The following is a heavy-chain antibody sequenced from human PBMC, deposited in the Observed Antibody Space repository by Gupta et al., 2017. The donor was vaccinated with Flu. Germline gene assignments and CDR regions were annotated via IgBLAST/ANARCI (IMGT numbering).Heavy chain of an antibody. CDR2: ISSASHNI. Sequence: QVHLVESGGGLVKPGGSLRLSCTASGFDFGDFYMAWIRQAPGKGLEWIAYISSASHNIQYADSVKGRFTVSRDNARNSLFLQMDSLTVDDTAVYFCASPRPGLRQPLENWGHGTRVTVSS. V-gene: IGHV3-11*01. D-gene: IGHD5-18*01. CDR1: GFDFGDFY. CDR3: ASPRPGLRQPLEN. J-gene: IGHJ4*01.